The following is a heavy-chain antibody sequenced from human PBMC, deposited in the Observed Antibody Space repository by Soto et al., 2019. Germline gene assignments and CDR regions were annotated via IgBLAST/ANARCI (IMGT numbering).Heavy chain of an antibody. J-gene: IGHJ3*02. CDR1: GFTFSSYS. V-gene: IGHV3-23*01. CDR2: ISGSGGRT. D-gene: IGHD3-22*01. Sequence: PGGSLILSCAASGFTFSSYSMSWVRQAPGKGLEWVSAISGSGGRTYYADSVKGRFTISRDNSKNTLYLQMNSLRAEDTAVYYCAKSLTMIVVVIIGDAFDIWGQGTMVTVSS. CDR3: AKSLTMIVVVIIGDAFDI.